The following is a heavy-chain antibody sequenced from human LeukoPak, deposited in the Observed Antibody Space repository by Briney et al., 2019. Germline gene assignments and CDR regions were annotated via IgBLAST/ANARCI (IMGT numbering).Heavy chain of an antibody. CDR3: ARHLPTVITPRGFDY. V-gene: IGHV5-51*01. CDR2: IYPGDSDT. D-gene: IGHD4-17*01. CDR1: GYSFTTYW. Sequence: GESLKISCTGSGYSFTTYWIAWVRQMPGKGLEWKGIIYPGDSDTRYSPSFQGQVTISADKSISTAYLQWSSLKASDTAIYYCARHLPTVITPRGFDYWGQGTLVTVSS. J-gene: IGHJ4*02.